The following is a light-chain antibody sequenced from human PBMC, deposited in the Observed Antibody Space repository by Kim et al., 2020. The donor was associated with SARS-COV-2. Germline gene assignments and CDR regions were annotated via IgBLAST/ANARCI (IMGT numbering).Light chain of an antibody. V-gene: IGKV1-5*01. CDR1: QSLDVW. CDR3: QQYKSEWT. J-gene: IGKJ1*01. Sequence: SASGGDRVTITCRASQSLDVWLAWYQQKPGKVPKLLLYDAYILVSGVPPRFSGSGAGTEFSLTISSLQPEDFATYYCQQYKSEWTFGQGTKVDIK. CDR2: DAY.